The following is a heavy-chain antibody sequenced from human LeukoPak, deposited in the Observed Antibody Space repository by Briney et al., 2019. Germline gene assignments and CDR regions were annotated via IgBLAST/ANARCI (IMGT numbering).Heavy chain of an antibody. J-gene: IGHJ4*02. V-gene: IGHV3-30*04. CDR3: ARDRSGYCSGGSCYSGGLDY. CDR1: GFTFSSYA. D-gene: IGHD2-15*01. CDR2: ISYDGSNK. Sequence: GRSLRLSCAASGFTFSSYAIHWVRQAPGKGLEWVAVISYDGSNKYYADSVKGRFTISRDNSKNTLYLQMNSLRAEDTAVYYCARDRSGYCSGGSCYSGGLDYWGQGTLVTVSS.